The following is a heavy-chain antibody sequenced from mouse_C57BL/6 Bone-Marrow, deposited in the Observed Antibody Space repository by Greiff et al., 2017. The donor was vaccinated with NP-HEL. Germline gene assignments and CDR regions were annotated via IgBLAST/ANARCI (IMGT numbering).Heavy chain of an antibody. D-gene: IGHD2-3*01. CDR1: GFTFSSYT. CDR3: ARHSYDGYFDY. Sequence: EVKLVESGGGLVKPGGSLKLSCAASGFTFSSYTMSWVRQTPEKRLEWVATISGGGGNTYYPDSVKGRFTISRDNAKNTLYLQMSSLRSEDTALDYCARHSYDGYFDYWGQGTTLTVSS. CDR2: ISGGGGNT. J-gene: IGHJ2*01. V-gene: IGHV5-9*01.